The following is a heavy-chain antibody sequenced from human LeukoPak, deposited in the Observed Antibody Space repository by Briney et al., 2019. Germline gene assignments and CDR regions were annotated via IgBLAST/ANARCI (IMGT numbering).Heavy chain of an antibody. CDR2: ISGSGGST. CDR1: GFTFSSYA. Sequence: PGGSLRLSCAASGFTFSSYAMSWVCQAPGKGLEWVSAISGSGGSTYYADSVKGRFTISRDNSKNTLYLQMNSLRAEDTAVYYCAKARHGTRIHFDYWGQGTLVTVSS. D-gene: IGHD1-1*01. V-gene: IGHV3-23*01. J-gene: IGHJ4*02. CDR3: AKARHGTRIHFDY.